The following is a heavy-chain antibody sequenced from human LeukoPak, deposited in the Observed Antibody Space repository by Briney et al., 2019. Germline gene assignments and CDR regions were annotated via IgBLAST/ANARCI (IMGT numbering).Heavy chain of an antibody. CDR1: GGSISSSSYY. Sequence: SETLSLTRTVSGGSISSSSYYWGWIRQPPGKGLEWIGSIYYSGSTYYNPSLKSRVTISVDTSKNQFSLKLSSVTAADTAVYYCARQASSWLIFDPWGQGTLVTVSS. CDR2: IYYSGST. CDR3: ARQASSWLIFDP. D-gene: IGHD6-13*01. V-gene: IGHV4-39*01. J-gene: IGHJ5*02.